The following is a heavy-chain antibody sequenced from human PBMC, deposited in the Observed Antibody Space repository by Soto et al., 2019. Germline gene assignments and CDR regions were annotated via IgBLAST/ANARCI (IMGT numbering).Heavy chain of an antibody. CDR1: GFTFSSYW. D-gene: IGHD3-16*01. J-gene: IGHJ4*02. Sequence: EVQLVESGGGLVQPGGSLRLSCAASGFTFSSYWMSWVRQAPGKGLEWVANIKQDGSEKYYVDSVKGRFTISRVNAKNSLYLQMNRLRAEDTAVYYCATSYGDLDYWGQGTLVTVSS. CDR3: ATSYGDLDY. CDR2: IKQDGSEK. V-gene: IGHV3-7*01.